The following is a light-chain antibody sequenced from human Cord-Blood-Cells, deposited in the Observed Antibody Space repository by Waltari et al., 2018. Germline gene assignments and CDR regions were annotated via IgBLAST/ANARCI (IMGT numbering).Light chain of an antibody. CDR1: QSLLHSNGYNY. J-gene: IGKJ1*01. CDR2: LGS. Sequence: DIVMTQSPLSLPVTPGEPASISCRSSQSLLHSNGYNYLDWYLQKPGQSPQLLDSLGSNRASGXXDRFXGSGSGTDFTLKISRVEAEDVGVYYCMQALQTTWTFGQGTKVEIK. CDR3: MQALQTTWT. V-gene: IGKV2-28*01.